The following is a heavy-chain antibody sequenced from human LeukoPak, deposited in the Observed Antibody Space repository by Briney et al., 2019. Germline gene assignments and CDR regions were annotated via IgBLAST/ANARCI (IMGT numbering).Heavy chain of an antibody. Sequence: GGSLKLSCAASGFTFSSYSMNWVRQAPGKGLEWVSSISSSSSYIYYADTVKGRFTISRDNAKNSLYLQMNSLRAEDTAVYYCARVIAAAGIDYWGQGTLVTVSS. V-gene: IGHV3-21*01. CDR2: ISSSSSYI. J-gene: IGHJ4*02. CDR1: GFTFSSYS. D-gene: IGHD6-13*01. CDR3: ARVIAAAGIDY.